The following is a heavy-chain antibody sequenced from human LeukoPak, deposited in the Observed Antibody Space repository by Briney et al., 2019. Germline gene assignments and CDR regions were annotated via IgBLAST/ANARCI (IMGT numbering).Heavy chain of an antibody. D-gene: IGHD6-13*01. CDR1: GFTVSGNF. V-gene: IGHV3-23*01. CDR3: ANPAAGTLNWFDP. Sequence: PGGSLRLSCAASGFTVSGNFLNWVRQAPGKGLEWVSAISGSDGSTYYADSVKGRFTISRDNSKNTLYLQMNSLRAEDTAVYYCANPAAGTLNWFDPWGQGTLVTVSS. J-gene: IGHJ5*02. CDR2: ISGSDGST.